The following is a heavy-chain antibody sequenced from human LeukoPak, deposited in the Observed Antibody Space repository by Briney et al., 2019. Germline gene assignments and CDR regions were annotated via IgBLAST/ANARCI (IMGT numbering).Heavy chain of an antibody. V-gene: IGHV3-30*02. CDR3: AKDSLADIDY. J-gene: IGHJ4*02. Sequence: GVSLRLSCAASGFIFSTYGMYWVRQAPGKGLEWVAFIRHDGSIKNYADSVKGRSTISRDNSKNTLYLQTNSLRAEDTAVYYCAKDSLADIDYWGQGTLVTVSS. CDR2: IRHDGSIK. D-gene: IGHD3-16*01. CDR1: GFIFSTYG.